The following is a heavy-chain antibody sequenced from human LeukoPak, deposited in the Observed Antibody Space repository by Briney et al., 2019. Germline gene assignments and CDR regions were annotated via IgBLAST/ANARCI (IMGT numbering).Heavy chain of an antibody. CDR3: ARVPKGDGAFDI. D-gene: IGHD3-10*01. J-gene: IGHJ3*02. CDR2: IYYSGSS. Sequence: PSETLSLTCTVSGDSITPHYWSWIRQPPGTGLECIGYIYYSGSSYYNPSLRSRVAISVDASKNQFSLKLSSVTAADTAVYYCARVPKGDGAFDIWGQGTMVTVSS. V-gene: IGHV4-59*11. CDR1: GDSITPHY.